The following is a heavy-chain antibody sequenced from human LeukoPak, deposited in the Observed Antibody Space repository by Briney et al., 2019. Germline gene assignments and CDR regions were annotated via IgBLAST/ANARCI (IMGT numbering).Heavy chain of an antibody. D-gene: IGHD1-26*01. CDR1: GFTFSSYS. Sequence: GGSLRLSCAASGFTFSSYSMNWVRQAPGKGLEWVSSISSSSSYIYYADSVKGRFTISRDNAKNSLYLQMNSLRAEDTAVYCCARDKEWELLYYYYYMDVWGKGTTVTVSS. V-gene: IGHV3-21*01. CDR2: ISSSSSYI. CDR3: ARDKEWELLYYYYYMDV. J-gene: IGHJ6*03.